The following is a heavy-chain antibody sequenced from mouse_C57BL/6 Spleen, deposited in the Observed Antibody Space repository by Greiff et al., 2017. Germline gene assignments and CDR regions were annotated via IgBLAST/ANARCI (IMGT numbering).Heavy chain of an antibody. V-gene: IGHV2-2*01. Sequence: QVQLQQSGPGLVQPSQSLSITCTVSGFSLTSYGVHWVRQSPGKGLEWLGVIWSGRSTDYNAAFISRLSISKDNSKSQVFFKMNSLQADDTAIYYCARGDYDYPFDYWGQGTTLTVSS. J-gene: IGHJ2*01. CDR3: ARGDYDYPFDY. D-gene: IGHD2-4*01. CDR2: IWSGRST. CDR1: GFSLTSYG.